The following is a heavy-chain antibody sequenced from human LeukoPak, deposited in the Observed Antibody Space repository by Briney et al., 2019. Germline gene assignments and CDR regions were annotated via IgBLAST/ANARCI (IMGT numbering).Heavy chain of an antibody. D-gene: IGHD1-1*01. CDR2: ISRSSRQG. Sequence: PGGXXRLSCAASGFTFSDYSMNWVRQAPGKGLEWVSSISRSSRQGYYGGSVKGRFTISRDNAKNSLFLQMNSLRAEDMAVYYCVRDFMGMGGTTAYLHHWGQGTLVTVSS. CDR3: VRDFMGMGGTTAYLHH. J-gene: IGHJ1*01. V-gene: IGHV3-21*01. CDR1: GFTFSDYS.